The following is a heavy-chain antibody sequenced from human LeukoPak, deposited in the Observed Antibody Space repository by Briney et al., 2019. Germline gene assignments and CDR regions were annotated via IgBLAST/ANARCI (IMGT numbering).Heavy chain of an antibody. CDR1: GGSISSYY. D-gene: IGHD3-10*01. V-gene: IGHV4-4*07. CDR3: ARDRGVRKDYYYYYGMDV. CDR2: IYTSGST. Sequence: SETLSLTCTVSGGSISSYYWSWIRQPAGKGLECIGRIYTSGSTNYNPSLKSRVTMSVDTSKNQFSLKLSSVTAADTAVYYCARDRGVRKDYYYYYGMDVWGQGTTVTVSS. J-gene: IGHJ6*02.